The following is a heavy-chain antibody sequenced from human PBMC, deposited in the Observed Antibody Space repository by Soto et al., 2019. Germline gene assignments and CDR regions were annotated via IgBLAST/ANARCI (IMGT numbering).Heavy chain of an antibody. Sequence: SETLSLTCNVSGGPLTTYFWSWIRQPPGKGLEWIGYVSYFGTTNYNPSLQSRHTISLDTSKTQFSLKLSSVTAADTAVYYCARKSSIYSTWPLIYYWGQGTLVTVSS. D-gene: IGHD6-13*01. CDR3: ARKSSIYSTWPLIYY. J-gene: IGHJ4*02. V-gene: IGHV4-59*01. CDR1: GGPLTTYF. CDR2: VSYFGTT.